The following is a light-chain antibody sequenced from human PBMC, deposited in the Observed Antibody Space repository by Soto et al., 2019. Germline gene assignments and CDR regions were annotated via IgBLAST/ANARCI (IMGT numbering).Light chain of an antibody. J-gene: IGLJ2*01. CDR3: ATWDGSLPGEV. CDR1: SSNIGNNY. V-gene: IGLV1-51*01. CDR2: DNN. Sequence: QPVLTQSPSVSAAPGQKVTISCSGSSSNIGNNYVSWYQQLPGTAPKLLIYDNNKRPSGIPDRFSGSKSGTSGTLEITGLQTGDEADYYCATWDGSLPGEVFGGGTQLTVL.